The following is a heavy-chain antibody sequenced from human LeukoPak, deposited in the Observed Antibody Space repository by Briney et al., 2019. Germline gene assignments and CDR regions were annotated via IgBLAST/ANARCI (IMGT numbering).Heavy chain of an antibody. CDR3: ARRVVNNRNWYFNL. V-gene: IGHV5-51*01. J-gene: IGHJ2*01. CDR1: GYSFSNYW. CDR2: IYPGDSDT. D-gene: IGHD4-23*01. Sequence: GEPLKISCKGSGYSFSNYWIGWVRQMPGKGLEWMGIIYPGDSDTRYSPSFQGQVTISADKSISTAYLQWSSLKASDTAMYYCARRVVNNRNWYFNLWGRGTLVTVSS.